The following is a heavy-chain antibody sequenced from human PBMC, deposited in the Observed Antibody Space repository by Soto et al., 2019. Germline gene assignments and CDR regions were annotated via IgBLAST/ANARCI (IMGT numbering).Heavy chain of an antibody. J-gene: IGHJ5*02. CDR1: GGSISSGGYS. D-gene: IGHD2-2*01. CDR2: IYHSGST. Sequence: SETLSLTCAVSGGSISSGGYSWSWIRQPPGKGLEWIGYIYHSGSTYYNPSLKSRVTISVDTSKNQFSLKLSSVTAADTAVYYCARGLSIYSVVVPAAMANWFDPWGQGTLVTVSS. CDR3: ARGLSIYSVVVPAAMANWFDP. V-gene: IGHV4-30-2*01.